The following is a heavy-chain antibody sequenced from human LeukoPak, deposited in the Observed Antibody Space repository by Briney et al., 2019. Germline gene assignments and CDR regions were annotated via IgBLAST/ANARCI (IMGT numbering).Heavy chain of an antibody. V-gene: IGHV3-15*01. J-gene: IGHJ4*02. Sequence: GGSLRLSCAASGFTFSNAWMSWVRQAPGKGLEWVGRIKSKTDGGTTDYAAPVKGRFTISRDDSKNTLYLQMNSLKTEDTAVYYCAKGRGVATITPFDYWGQGTLVTVSS. CDR2: IKSKTDGGTT. CDR1: GFTFSNAW. D-gene: IGHD5-12*01. CDR3: AKGRGVATITPFDY.